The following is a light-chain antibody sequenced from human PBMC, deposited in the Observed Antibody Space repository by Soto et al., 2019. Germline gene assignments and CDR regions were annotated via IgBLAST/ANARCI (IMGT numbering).Light chain of an antibody. Sequence: EIVVTQSPATLSVSPGESATLSCRASQGVSTNLAWYQQKPGQAPRLLIYSASTRATGIPARFSGSGSGTEFTLTIRRLQSEDFAVYYCQQYNNWPLTFGGGHKVQIK. J-gene: IGKJ4*01. CDR2: SAS. CDR3: QQYNNWPLT. CDR1: QGVSTN. V-gene: IGKV3-15*01.